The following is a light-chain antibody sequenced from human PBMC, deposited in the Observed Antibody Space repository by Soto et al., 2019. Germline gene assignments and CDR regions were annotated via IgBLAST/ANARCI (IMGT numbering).Light chain of an antibody. CDR3: GSYAATNNYV. Sequence: QSVLTQPPSVSAAPGQKVTISCSGSSSNIGGNSVSWYQQLPGTAPKLLIYDDNKRPSGIPDRFSGSKSGTSATLGITGFQTGDEADYYCGSYAATNNYVFGSGTKVTVL. J-gene: IGLJ1*01. V-gene: IGLV1-51*01. CDR2: DDN. CDR1: SSNIGGNS.